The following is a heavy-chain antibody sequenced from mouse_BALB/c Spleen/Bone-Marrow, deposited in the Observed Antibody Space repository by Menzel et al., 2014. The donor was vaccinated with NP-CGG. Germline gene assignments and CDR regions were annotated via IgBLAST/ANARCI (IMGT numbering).Heavy chain of an antibody. CDR1: GYTFTNYW. CDR2: IFPGIGTT. V-gene: IGHV1S132*01. CDR3: ARGGNYGY. D-gene: IGHD2-1*01. Sequence: QVQLQQPGAELVKPGASVKLSCKTSGYTFTNYWIQWVKQGPGQGLGWIGEIFPGIGTTYYNEKFKGKATLTIDTSSSTAYMQLSSLTSEDSAVYFCARGGNYGYWGQGTTLTVSS. J-gene: IGHJ2*01.